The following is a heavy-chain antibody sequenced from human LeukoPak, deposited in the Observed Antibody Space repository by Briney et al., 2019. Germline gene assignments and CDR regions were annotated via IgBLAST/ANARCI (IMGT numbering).Heavy chain of an antibody. CDR3: AREYSGSYGTRAAAFDI. CDR2: INTNTGNP. D-gene: IGHD1-26*01. CDR1: GYTFTAYA. Sequence: ASVKVSCKASGYTFTAYAMIWVRQAPGQGLEWMGWINTNTGNPTYAQGLTGRFVFSLDTSVSTAYLQISSLKAEDTAVYYCAREYSGSYGTRAAAFDIWGQGTMVTVSS. J-gene: IGHJ3*02. V-gene: IGHV7-4-1*02.